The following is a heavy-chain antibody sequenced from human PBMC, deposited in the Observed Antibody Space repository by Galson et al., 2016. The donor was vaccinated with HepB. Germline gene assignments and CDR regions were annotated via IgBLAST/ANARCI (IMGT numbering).Heavy chain of an antibody. J-gene: IGHJ6*02. CDR1: GFSFSTYS. CDR2: ISRNSDYI. D-gene: IGHD3-3*01. Sequence: SLRLSCAASGFSFSTYSMNWVRQPPGKGLEWVSSISRNSDYIYYADSVKGRFTISRDNVKNSLYLQINSLRAEDAALYYCVRDSREWIPFNHYGLDVWGQGTTVTVSS. V-gene: IGHV3-21*01. CDR3: VRDSREWIPFNHYGLDV.